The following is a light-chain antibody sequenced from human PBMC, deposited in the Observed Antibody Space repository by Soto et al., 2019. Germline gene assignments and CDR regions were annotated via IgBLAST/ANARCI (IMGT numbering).Light chain of an antibody. V-gene: IGKV1-39*01. Sequence: DIQMTQSPSSLSASVGDRVTITCRASQSISSYLNWYQRKPGKAPNLLIYAASSLQSGVPSRFSGSGSGTDFTLTISSLQPEDFATFYCQQSYSTPWTFGQGTKVDI. CDR2: AAS. J-gene: IGKJ1*01. CDR3: QQSYSTPWT. CDR1: QSISSY.